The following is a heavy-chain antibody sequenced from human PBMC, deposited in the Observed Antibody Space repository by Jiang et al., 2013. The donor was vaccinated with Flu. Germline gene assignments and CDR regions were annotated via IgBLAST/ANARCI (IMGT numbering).Heavy chain of an antibody. CDR2: ISYDGSNK. CDR3: AKDRYGSGSYYDAFDI. Sequence: RLSCAASGFTFSSYGMHWVRQAPGKGLEWVAVISYDGSNKYYADSVKGRFTISRDNSKNTLYLQMNSLRAEDTAVYYCAKDRYGSGSYYDAFDIWGQGTMVTVSS. CDR1: GFTFSSYG. V-gene: IGHV3-30*18. J-gene: IGHJ3*02. D-gene: IGHD3-10*01.